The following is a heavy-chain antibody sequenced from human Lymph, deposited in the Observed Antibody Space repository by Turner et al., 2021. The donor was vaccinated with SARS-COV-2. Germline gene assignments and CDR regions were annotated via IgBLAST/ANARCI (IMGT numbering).Heavy chain of an antibody. J-gene: IGHJ5*02. CDR2: IYYREST. CDR1: GGTMNSNY. D-gene: IGHD2-21*02. V-gene: IGHV4-59*01. CDR3: ARETVNNWVDP. Sequence: QVQLQESSARLVKPLETLSITCTVSGGTMNSNYWSWIRQPPGKRVEWMGYIYYRESTNYNPPLKRRVTISVDTYKNQFSLKLTSATAADTAIYCCARETVNNWVDPWGQGILVTVSS.